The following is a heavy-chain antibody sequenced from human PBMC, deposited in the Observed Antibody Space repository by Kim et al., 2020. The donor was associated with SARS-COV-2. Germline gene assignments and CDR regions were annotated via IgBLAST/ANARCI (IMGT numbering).Heavy chain of an antibody. Sequence: TSGRPNYTPSLHSRVTMSVDMSKNQFSLKLSSVTAADTAVYYCASALGHWGQGTLVTVSS. D-gene: IGHD3-16*02. V-gene: IGHV4-4*07. CDR3: ASALGH. J-gene: IGHJ4*02. CDR2: TSGRP.